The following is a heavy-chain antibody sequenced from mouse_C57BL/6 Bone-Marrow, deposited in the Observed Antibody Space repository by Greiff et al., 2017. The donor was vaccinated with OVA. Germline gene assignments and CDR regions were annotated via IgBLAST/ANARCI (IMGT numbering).Heavy chain of an antibody. Sequence: EVQVVESGGGLVKPGGSLKLSCAASGFTFSSYAMSWVRQTPEKRLEWVATISDGGSYTYYPDNVKGRFTISRDNAKNNLYLQMSHLKSEDTAMYYCARDRGQGGFDYWGQGTTLTVSS. CDR3: ARDRGQGGFDY. J-gene: IGHJ2*01. CDR2: ISDGGSYT. CDR1: GFTFSSYA. V-gene: IGHV5-4*01. D-gene: IGHD3-3*01.